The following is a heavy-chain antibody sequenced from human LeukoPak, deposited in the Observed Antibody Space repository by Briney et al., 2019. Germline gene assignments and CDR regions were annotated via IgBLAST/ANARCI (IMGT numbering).Heavy chain of an antibody. V-gene: IGHV4-59*01. CDR3: ARDWLGGIAAEVAFDI. CDR2: IYYSRST. Sequence: SETLSLTCTVSGGSISSYYWSWIRQPPGKGLEWTGYIYYSRSTSYNPSLKSRVTISIDTSKNQFSLKLTSVTASDTAVYYCARDWLGGIAAEVAFDIWGRGTMVTVSS. D-gene: IGHD6-13*01. J-gene: IGHJ3*02. CDR1: GGSISSYY.